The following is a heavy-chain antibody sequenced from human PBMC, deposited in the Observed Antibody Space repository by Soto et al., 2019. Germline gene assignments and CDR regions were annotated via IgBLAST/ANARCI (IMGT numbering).Heavy chain of an antibody. J-gene: IGHJ3*02. D-gene: IGHD2-21*02. CDR2: ISSSSSYI. CDR3: ARACAYCGGDWFGLGAFDI. V-gene: IGHV3-21*01. CDR1: GFTFSSYS. Sequence: EVQLVESGGGLVKPGGSLRLSCAASGFTFSSYSMNWVRQAPGKGLEWVSSISSSSSYIYYADSVKGRFTISRDNAKNSRYLQMNSLRAEDTAVYYCARACAYCGGDWFGLGAFDIWGQGTMVTVSS.